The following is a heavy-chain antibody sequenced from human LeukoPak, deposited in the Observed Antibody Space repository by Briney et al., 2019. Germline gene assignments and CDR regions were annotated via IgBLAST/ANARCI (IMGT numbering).Heavy chain of an antibody. V-gene: IGHV3-23*01. CDR3: AKALEVTAIFDY. Sequence: GGSLRLSCAASGFTFSSYAMSWVRQAPGKGLEWFSAISGSGGSTYYADSVKGRFTISRDNSEKQLYLQMDRLRAEDNGVYYCAKALEVTAIFDYWGQGTLVTVSS. CDR1: GFTFSSYA. D-gene: IGHD2-21*02. CDR2: ISGSGGST. J-gene: IGHJ4*02.